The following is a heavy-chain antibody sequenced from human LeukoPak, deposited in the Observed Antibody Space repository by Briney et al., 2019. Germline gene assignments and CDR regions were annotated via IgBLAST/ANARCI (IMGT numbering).Heavy chain of an antibody. CDR2: IYSSGST. J-gene: IGHJ6*04. CDR1: GGSTSGYY. V-gene: IGHV4-4*09. Sequence: PSETLSLTCSVSGGSTSGYYWSWIRQPPGQTLEWIGYIYSSGSTNYNPSLQSRVTMSVDTSMNQFSLRLSSVPAADTAVYYCARFTYTTRPSDVWGKGTTVTVSS. D-gene: IGHD3-16*01. CDR3: ARFTYTTRPSDV.